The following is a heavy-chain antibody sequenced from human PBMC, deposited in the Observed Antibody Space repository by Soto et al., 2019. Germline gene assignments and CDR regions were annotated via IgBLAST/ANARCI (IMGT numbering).Heavy chain of an antibody. CDR1: GFIFSDYW. J-gene: IGHJ4*02. CDR3: AKFTENYFGWHVVTDY. V-gene: IGHV3-7*05. Sequence: GSLRLSCAASGFIFSDYWMTWVRQAPWKGLEWVANIKYDEGEIYYVESVKGRFTISRDNAKSSLFLQMNSLRAEDTAVYYCAKFTENYFGWHVVTDYWGQGTLVTVSS. CDR2: IKYDEGEI. D-gene: IGHD3-22*01.